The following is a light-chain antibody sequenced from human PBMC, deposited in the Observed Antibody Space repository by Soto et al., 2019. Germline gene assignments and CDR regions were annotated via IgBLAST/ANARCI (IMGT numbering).Light chain of an antibody. CDR3: SSYTTSSTLV. CDR1: SSDVGGHNY. J-gene: IGLJ2*01. Sequence: QSSLTQPGSLSGSPGQSITISCTGTSSDVGGHNYVSWYQQHPGKVPKLIIYEVSDRPSGTSNRFSGSKSGNTASLTISGLQAEDEADYFCSSYTTSSTLVFGGGTKVTVL. CDR2: EVS. V-gene: IGLV2-14*01.